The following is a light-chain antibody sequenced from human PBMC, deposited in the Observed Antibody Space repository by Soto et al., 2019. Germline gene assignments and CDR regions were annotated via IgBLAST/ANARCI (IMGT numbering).Light chain of an antibody. V-gene: IGKV3-15*01. CDR3: QHYNNWPPAWT. CDR2: GAS. CDR1: QSVSSY. J-gene: IGKJ1*01. Sequence: EIVLTQSPATLSLSPGERATLSCRASQSVSSYLAWYQQKPGQAHRLLIYGASTRATGIPARFSGSGSGTEFTLTISSLQSEDFALYYCQHYNNWPPAWTFGQGTKVDIK.